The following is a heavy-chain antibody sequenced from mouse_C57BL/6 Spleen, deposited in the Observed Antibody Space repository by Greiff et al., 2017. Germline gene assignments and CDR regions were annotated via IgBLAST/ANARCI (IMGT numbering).Heavy chain of an antibody. J-gene: IGHJ2*01. V-gene: IGHV6-3*01. CDR1: GFTFSNYW. Sequence: EVKVEESGGGLVQPGGSMKLSCVASGFTFSNYWMNWVRQSPEKGLEWVAQIRLKSDTYATPYAESVKGRFIISRDDSKSSVYLQMNNLRAEDTGIYYCTTYGSGYAFDYWGQGTTLTVSS. CDR2: IRLKSDTYAT. CDR3: TTYGSGYAFDY. D-gene: IGHD3-2*02.